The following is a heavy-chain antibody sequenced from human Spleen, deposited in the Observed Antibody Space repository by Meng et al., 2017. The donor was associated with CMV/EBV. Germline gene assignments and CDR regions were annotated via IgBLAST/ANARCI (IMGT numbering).Heavy chain of an antibody. J-gene: IGHJ4*02. Sequence: GSLRLSCTVSGGSINSYYWSWIRKPPGKGLEWVGYLYYSGITKYNPSLKSRVTISVDTSKNQFSLRLRSVTAADTAVYFCARVVDDYYDLWGQGTLVTVSS. CDR2: LYYSGIT. CDR3: ARVVDDYYDL. V-gene: IGHV4-59*01. CDR1: GGSINSYY. D-gene: IGHD3-22*01.